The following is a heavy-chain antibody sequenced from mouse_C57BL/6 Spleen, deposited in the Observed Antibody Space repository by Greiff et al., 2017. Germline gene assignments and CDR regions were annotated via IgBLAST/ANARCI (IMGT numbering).Heavy chain of an antibody. Sequence: EVKLVESGGGLVKPGGSLKLSCAASGFTFSSYAMPWVRQTPEKRLEWVATISDGGSYTYYPDNVKGRSTISRDNAKNNLCLQMSHLKSEDTAMYYCARGRTMVAWYFDVWGTGTPVTVSS. CDR2: ISDGGSYT. D-gene: IGHD2-2*01. V-gene: IGHV5-4*03. CDR3: ARGRTMVAWYFDV. CDR1: GFTFSSYA. J-gene: IGHJ1*03.